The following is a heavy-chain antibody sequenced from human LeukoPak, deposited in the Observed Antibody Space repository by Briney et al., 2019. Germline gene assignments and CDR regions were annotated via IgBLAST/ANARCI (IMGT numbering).Heavy chain of an antibody. V-gene: IGHV4-39*01. CDR1: GGSISRSDYY. J-gene: IGHJ6*03. CDR3: ASFYCSGGSCYQYYYYYYMDV. Sequence: SETPSLTCTVSGGSISRSDYYWGWVRQPPGKGLEWIGSIYYSGSTYSNPSLRSRVTISVDTSKNQFSLKLSSVTAADTAVYYCASFYCSGGSCYQYYYYYYMDVWGKGTTVTISS. D-gene: IGHD2-15*01. CDR2: IYYSGST.